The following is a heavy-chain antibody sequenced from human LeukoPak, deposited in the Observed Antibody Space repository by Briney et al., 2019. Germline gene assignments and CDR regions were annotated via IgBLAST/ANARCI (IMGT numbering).Heavy chain of an antibody. CDR3: ARQANYGDYAIDF. Sequence: GGSLRLSCAASGFTFSNYWMHWVRQSPGKGLVWVSQSSSDGNYANYAASVKGRFTMSGDNAKRTLYLQMNSLRAEDTAMYYCARQANYGDYAIDFWGQGTLVTVSS. CDR2: SSSDGNYA. D-gene: IGHD4-17*01. V-gene: IGHV3-74*01. CDR1: GFTFSNYW. J-gene: IGHJ4*02.